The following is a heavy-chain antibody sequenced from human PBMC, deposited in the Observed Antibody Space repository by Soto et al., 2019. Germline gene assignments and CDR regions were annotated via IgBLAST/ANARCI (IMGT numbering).Heavy chain of an antibody. CDR3: ARDSVLAYYSRHRNPYWFDP. D-gene: IGHD3-10*01. J-gene: IGHJ5*02. Sequence: PSETLSLTCAVSGGSVGSGSYYWSWIRQPLGKGLEWIGYIYYSGNTDYNPSLRGRASISVNKAKNHFSLQLTSVTAADTATYYCARDSVLAYYSRHRNPYWFDPWGQGTLVTVSS. CDR2: IYYSGNT. CDR1: GGSVGSGSYY. V-gene: IGHV4-61*03.